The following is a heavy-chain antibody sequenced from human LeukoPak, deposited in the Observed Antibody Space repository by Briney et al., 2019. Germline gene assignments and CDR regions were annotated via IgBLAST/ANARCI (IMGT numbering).Heavy chain of an antibody. V-gene: IGHV6-1*01. CDR2: TYYRSKWYN. Sequence: SQTLSLTCAISGDSVSSNSAAWNWIRQSPSRGLEWLGRTYYRSKWYNDYAVSVKSRITINPDTSKNQFSLQLNSVTPEDTAVYYCARESIVVVPTTMDDASDIWGQGTMVTVSS. J-gene: IGHJ3*02. CDR3: ARESIVVVPTTMDDASDI. CDR1: GDSVSSNSAA. D-gene: IGHD2-2*01.